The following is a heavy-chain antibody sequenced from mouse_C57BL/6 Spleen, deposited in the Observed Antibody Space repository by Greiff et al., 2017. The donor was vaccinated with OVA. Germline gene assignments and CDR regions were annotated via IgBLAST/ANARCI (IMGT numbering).Heavy chain of an antibody. J-gene: IGHJ2*01. CDR2: INPYNGGT. Sequence: VQLQQSGPVLVKPGASVKMSCKASGYTFTDYYMNWVKQSHGKSLEWIGVINPYNGGTSYNQKFKGKATLTVDKSSSTAYMELNSLTSEDSAVYYCARVDSSGYVGALDYWGQGTTLTVSS. CDR3: ARVDSSGYVGALDY. CDR1: GYTFTDYY. V-gene: IGHV1-19*01. D-gene: IGHD3-2*02.